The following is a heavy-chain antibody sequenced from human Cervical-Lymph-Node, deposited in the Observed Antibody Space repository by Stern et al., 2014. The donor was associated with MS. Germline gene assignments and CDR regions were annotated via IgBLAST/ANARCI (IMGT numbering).Heavy chain of an antibody. V-gene: IGHV1-3*04. CDR1: GYTFTNYA. J-gene: IGHJ4*02. D-gene: IGHD3-22*01. CDR3: ARDSSSSGYCDY. CDR2: INTGNGNT. Sequence: QVQLVQSGAEVMKPGASVTVSCKASGYTFTNYALHWVRQAPGQRLECRGWINTGNGNTKYSQKFQGRVTMTRDTSASTAYMELSSLTSEDTAVYYCARDSSSSGYCDYWGQGTLVTVSS.